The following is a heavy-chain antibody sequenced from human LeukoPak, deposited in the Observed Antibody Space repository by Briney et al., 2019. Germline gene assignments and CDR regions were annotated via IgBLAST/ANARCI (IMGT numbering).Heavy chain of an antibody. V-gene: IGHV1-8*01. CDR1: GYTFTSYD. CDR2: MNPNSGNT. Sequence: GASVKVSCKASGYTFTSYDINWVRQATGQGLEWMGWMNPNSGNTGYAQKFQGRVTMTRNTSISTAYMELSSLRSEDTAVYYCARVPPQRYRFGPPLDYWGQGTLVTVSS. D-gene: IGHD1-1*01. CDR3: ARVPPQRYRFGPPLDY. J-gene: IGHJ4*02.